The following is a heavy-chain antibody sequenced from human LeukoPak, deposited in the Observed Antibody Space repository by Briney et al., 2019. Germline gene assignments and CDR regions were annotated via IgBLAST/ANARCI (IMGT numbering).Heavy chain of an antibody. CDR3: AKLGSWFYYYGMDV. J-gene: IGHJ6*02. V-gene: IGHV3-23*01. Sequence: GGSVRLSCAASGFAFSSYAMSWVRQAPGKGLEWVSAISGSGGSTYYADSVKGRFTISRDNSKNTLYLQMNSLRAEDTAVYYCAKLGSWFYYYGMDVWGQGTTVTVSS. CDR2: ISGSGGST. CDR1: GFAFSSYA. D-gene: IGHD3-10*01.